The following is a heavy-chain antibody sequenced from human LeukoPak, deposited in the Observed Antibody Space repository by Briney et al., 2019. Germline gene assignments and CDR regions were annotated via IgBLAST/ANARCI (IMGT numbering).Heavy chain of an antibody. D-gene: IGHD6-19*01. CDR2: IKQDGSEK. V-gene: IGHV3-7*01. CDR1: GFTFSSYW. CDR3: ARDPITVAGTVNWYFDL. J-gene: IGHJ2*01. Sequence: GGSLRLSCVASGFTFSSYWMSWDRQAPGKGLEWVANIKQDGSEKYYVDSVKGRFTMSRDNAKNSLYLQMNSLRAEDTAVYYCARDPITVAGTVNWYFDLWGRGTLVTVSS.